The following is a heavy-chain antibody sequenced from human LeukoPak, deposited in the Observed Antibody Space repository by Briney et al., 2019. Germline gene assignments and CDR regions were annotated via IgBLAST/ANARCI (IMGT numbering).Heavy chain of an antibody. V-gene: IGHV3-23*01. Sequence: GGSLRLSCATSGFTFSSDAMSWVRQAPGKGLEWVSAISGSGGSTYYADSVKGRFTISRDNSKNTLYLPMNSLRAEDTAVYYCAKQSVPADFDYWGQGTLVTVSS. J-gene: IGHJ4*02. CDR1: GFTFSSDA. CDR2: ISGSGGST. D-gene: IGHD2-2*01. CDR3: AKQSVPADFDY.